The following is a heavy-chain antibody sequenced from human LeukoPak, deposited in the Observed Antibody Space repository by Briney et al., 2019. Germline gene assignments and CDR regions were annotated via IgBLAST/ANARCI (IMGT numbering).Heavy chain of an antibody. D-gene: IGHD5-18*01. V-gene: IGHV1-18*01. Sequence: ASVKVSCKASGYTFTSYGISWVRQAPGQGLEWMGWISAYNGNTNYAQKLQGRVTMTTDTSTSTAYMELRSLRSDDTAVYYCARAIVDTAMESYYYYYYMDVWGKGTTVTVSS. CDR2: ISAYNGNT. CDR1: GYTFTSYG. J-gene: IGHJ6*03. CDR3: ARAIVDTAMESYYYYYYMDV.